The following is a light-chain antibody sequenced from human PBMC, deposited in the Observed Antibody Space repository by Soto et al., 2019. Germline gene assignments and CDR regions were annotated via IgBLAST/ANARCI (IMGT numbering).Light chain of an antibody. CDR2: DAS. Sequence: DIVLTQSPATLSLSPGKRATLACRASQSVSSYLAWYQQKPGQAPRLLIYDASNRATGIPARFSGSGSGTDFTLTISSLEPEDFAVYYCQQRSNWPRTFGQGTRLEIK. CDR3: QQRSNWPRT. J-gene: IGKJ5*01. V-gene: IGKV3-11*01. CDR1: QSVSSY.